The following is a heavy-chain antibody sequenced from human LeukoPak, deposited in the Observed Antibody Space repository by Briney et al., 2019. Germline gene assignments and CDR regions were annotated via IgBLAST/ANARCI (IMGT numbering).Heavy chain of an antibody. CDR3: ARARYYYDAFDI. V-gene: IGHV1-69*13. CDR2: IIPIFGTA. Sequence: ASVKVFCKASGGTFSSYAISWVRRAPGQGLEWMGGIIPIFGTANYAQKFQGRVTITADESTSTAYMELSSLRSEDTAVYYCARARYYYDAFDIWGQGTMVTVSS. CDR1: GGTFSSYA. D-gene: IGHD2/OR15-2a*01. J-gene: IGHJ3*02.